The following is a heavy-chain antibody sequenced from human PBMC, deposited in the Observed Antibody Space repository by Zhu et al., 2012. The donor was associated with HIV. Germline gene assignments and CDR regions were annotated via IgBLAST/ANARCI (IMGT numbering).Heavy chain of an antibody. CDR1: GDSISSSNYY. CDR3: AKFDSRSHRAY. D-gene: IGHD3-10*01. V-gene: IGHV4-39*07. CDR2: IFYTGSA. Sequence: QVQVQESGPGLVTPSETLSLTCSVSGDSISSSNYYWGWIRQPPGKGLEWIASIFYTGSAYYNPSLKSRVTISKDTSKNQLSLKLTSVTAADTASYHXAKFDSRSHRAYWGQGTLLTVSS. J-gene: IGHJ4*02.